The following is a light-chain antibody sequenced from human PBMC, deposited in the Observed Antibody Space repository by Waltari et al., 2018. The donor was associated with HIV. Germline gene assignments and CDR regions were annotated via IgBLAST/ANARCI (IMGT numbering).Light chain of an antibody. J-gene: IGKJ2*01. CDR3: QQYGSSPYT. Sequence: EIVLTQSPGTLSLSPGERATLSCRTSQSVSSIYLAWYQQKPGQAPRLLIYGASSRATGIPDRFGGSGSGTDFTLTISRLEPEDFAVYYCQQYGSSPYTFGQGTKLEIK. V-gene: IGKV3-20*01. CDR2: GAS. CDR1: QSVSSIY.